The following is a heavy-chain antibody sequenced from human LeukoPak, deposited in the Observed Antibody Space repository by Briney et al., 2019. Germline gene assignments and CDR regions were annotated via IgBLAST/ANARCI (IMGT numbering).Heavy chain of an antibody. V-gene: IGHV3-30-3*01. CDR2: ISYDGSSK. J-gene: IGHJ6*02. CDR1: GFTFSSYA. D-gene: IGHD5-18*01. CDR3: ARERIQLWLRRSAFGMDV. Sequence: PGGSLRLSCAASGFTFSSYAMHWVRQAPGKGLEWVAVISYDGSSKYYADSVKGRFTISRDNSKNTLYLQMNSLRAEDTAVYYCARERIQLWLRRSAFGMDVWGQGTTVTVSS.